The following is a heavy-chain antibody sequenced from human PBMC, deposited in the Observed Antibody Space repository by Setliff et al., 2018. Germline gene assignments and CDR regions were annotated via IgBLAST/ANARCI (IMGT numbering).Heavy chain of an antibody. CDR2: INPNSGGA. V-gene: IGHV1-2*02. D-gene: IGHD3-9*01. CDR1: GYTFAGYY. Sequence: ASVKVSCKASGYTFAGYYMHWVRQAPGQGLEWMGWINPNSGGANYAQKFQGRVTLTTDTSTSTAYMELRSLTSDDTAVYYCARGQTLRHFDWPTAFDYWGLGTLVT. CDR3: ARGQTLRHFDWPTAFDY. J-gene: IGHJ4*02.